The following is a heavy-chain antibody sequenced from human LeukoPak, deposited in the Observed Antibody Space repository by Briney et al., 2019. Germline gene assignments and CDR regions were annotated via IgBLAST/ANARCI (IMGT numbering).Heavy chain of an antibody. CDR2: INTDNGNT. V-gene: IGHV1/OR15-3*02. D-gene: IGHD6-13*01. CDR1: GYTFTGYY. Sequence: GASVKVSCKASGYTFTGYYMHWMRQAPGQGLEWMGWINTDNGNTKYSQKFQGRVTITRDTSASTAYMELGSLRSEDTAVYYCARAKWIAAAGPIGYWGQGTLVTVSS. CDR3: ARAKWIAAAGPIGY. J-gene: IGHJ4*02.